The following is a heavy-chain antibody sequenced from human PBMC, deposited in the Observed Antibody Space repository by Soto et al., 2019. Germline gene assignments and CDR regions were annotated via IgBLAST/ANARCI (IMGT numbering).Heavy chain of an antibody. CDR1: GGSFSGYY. V-gene: IGHV4-34*01. Sequence: SETLSLTCAVYGGSFSGYYWSWIRRPPGKGLEWIGEINHSGSTNYNPSLKSRVTISVDTSKNQFSLKLSSVTAADTAVYYCARGPYCSGGSCPYYFDYWGQGTLVTVSS. J-gene: IGHJ4*02. CDR3: ARGPYCSGGSCPYYFDY. D-gene: IGHD2-15*01. CDR2: INHSGST.